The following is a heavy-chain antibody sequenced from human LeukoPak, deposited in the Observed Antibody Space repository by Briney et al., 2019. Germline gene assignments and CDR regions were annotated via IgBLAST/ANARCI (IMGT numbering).Heavy chain of an antibody. Sequence: SETLSLTCAVYGGSLSDNSWNWIRQPPGKGLEWIGEINHSGSTNYNPSLMSRVTISVDTSKNQFSLKLSSVTAADTAVYYCARAPLGYCSGNTCHRWFDPWGQGTLVTVSS. CDR3: ARAPLGYCSGNTCHRWFDP. J-gene: IGHJ5*02. CDR1: GGSLSDNS. V-gene: IGHV4-34*01. CDR2: INHSGST. D-gene: IGHD2-15*01.